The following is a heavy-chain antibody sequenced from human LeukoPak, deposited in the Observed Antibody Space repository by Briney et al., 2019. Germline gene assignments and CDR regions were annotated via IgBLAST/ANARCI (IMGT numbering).Heavy chain of an antibody. CDR3: SREYSRLELFLRD. J-gene: IGHJ4*02. Sequence: ASVKVSCKASGYTFTSYGICWVRQAPGQGLELVGCISAYNGKTTYSKKLQGRVTMTTETSTSTPYIELRSLRSDDTAVYYYSREYSRLELFLRDWGQGTLVTVSS. D-gene: IGHD6-13*01. CDR2: ISAYNGKT. V-gene: IGHV1-18*01. CDR1: GYTFTSYG.